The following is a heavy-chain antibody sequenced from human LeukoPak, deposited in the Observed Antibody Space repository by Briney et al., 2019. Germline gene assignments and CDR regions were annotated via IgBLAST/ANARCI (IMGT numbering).Heavy chain of an antibody. CDR2: INHSGST. Sequence: PSETLSLTCAVYGGSFSGYYWSWIRQPPGKGLEWIGEINHSGSTNYNPSLKSRVTTSVDTSKNQFSLKLSSVTAADTAVYYCASLWPYQLSAFDIWGQGTMVTVSS. D-gene: IGHD2-2*01. CDR1: GGSFSGYY. CDR3: ASLWPYQLSAFDI. J-gene: IGHJ3*02. V-gene: IGHV4-34*01.